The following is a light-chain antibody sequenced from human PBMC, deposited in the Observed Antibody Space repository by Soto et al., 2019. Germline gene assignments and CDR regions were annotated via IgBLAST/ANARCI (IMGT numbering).Light chain of an antibody. CDR1: HFVTNTF. J-gene: IGKJ1*01. V-gene: IGKV3-20*01. CDR2: GAS. CDR3: QQYGSSPAT. Sequence: EVVLTQSPGTLSLSPGEKATLSCWAIHFVTNTFLAWYQQKPGQAPRLLIYGASSRATGIPDRFSGSGSGTDFTLTISRLEPEDFAVYYGQQYGSSPATFGQGTKVEIK.